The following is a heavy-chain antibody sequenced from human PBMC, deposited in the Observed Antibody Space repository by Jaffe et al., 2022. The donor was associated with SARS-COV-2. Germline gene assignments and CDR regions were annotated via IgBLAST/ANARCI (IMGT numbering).Heavy chain of an antibody. CDR3: ARVVETGTTSGVYYYYGMDV. Sequence: QVQLVESGGGLVKPGGSLRLSCAASGFTFSDYYMSWIRQAPGKGLEWVSYISSSGSTIYYADSVKGRFTISRDNAKNSLYLQMNSLRAEDTAVYYCARVVETGTTSGVYYYYGMDVWGQGTTVTVSS. CDR1: GFTFSDYY. D-gene: IGHD1-7*01. V-gene: IGHV3-11*01. J-gene: IGHJ6*02. CDR2: ISSSGSTI.